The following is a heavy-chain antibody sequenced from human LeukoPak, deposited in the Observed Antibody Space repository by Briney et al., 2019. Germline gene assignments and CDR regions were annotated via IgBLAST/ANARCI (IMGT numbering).Heavy chain of an antibody. D-gene: IGHD2-8*01. CDR3: GRHRGSILYGLGKRGPCDY. J-gene: IGHJ4*02. Sequence: SETLSLTCTVSGGSISSSSYYWGCIRHPPGKGMEWIRSIYYSGSTYYNPHLKRRVTISVDTSKNQFFLKLSSVTAADAAVYYYGRHRGSILYGLGKRGPCDYWGEGTLVTVS. CDR2: IYYSGST. CDR1: GGSISSSSYY. V-gene: IGHV4-39*01.